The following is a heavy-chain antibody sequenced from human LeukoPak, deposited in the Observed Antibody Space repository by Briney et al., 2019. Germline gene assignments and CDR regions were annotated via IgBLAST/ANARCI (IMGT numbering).Heavy chain of an antibody. CDR1: GGTFSSYA. D-gene: IGHD3-9*01. J-gene: IGHJ4*02. CDR3: ARGGHQRYFDWLSDY. V-gene: IGHV1-69*13. CDR2: IIPIFGTA. Sequence: SVKVSCKASGGTFSSYAISWVRQAPGQGLEWMGGIIPIFGTANYAQKFQGRVTITADESTSSAYMELSSLRSEDTAVYYCARGGHQRYFDWLSDYWGQGTLVTVSS.